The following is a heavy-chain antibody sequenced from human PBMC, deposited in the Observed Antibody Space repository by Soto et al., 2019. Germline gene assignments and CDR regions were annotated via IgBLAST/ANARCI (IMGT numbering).Heavy chain of an antibody. Sequence: GGSLRLSCAASGLTFRNHWMRWVSQAPGKGLVWVSRINTDGSVAMYVDSVKGRFTISRDNSKNSLYLQMNSLRTEDTALYYCAKAAYDYYDSSGYNPPDFDYWGQGTLVTVSS. CDR1: GLTFRNHW. D-gene: IGHD3-22*01. J-gene: IGHJ4*02. V-gene: IGHV3-74*03. CDR3: AKAAYDYYDSSGYNPPDFDY. CDR2: INTDGSVA.